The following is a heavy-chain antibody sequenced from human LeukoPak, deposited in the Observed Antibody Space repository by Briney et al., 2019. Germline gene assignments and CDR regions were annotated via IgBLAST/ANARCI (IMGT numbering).Heavy chain of an antibody. CDR1: GYIFTSYW. CDR3: ARRGLAAAYNWFDP. V-gene: IGHV5-51*01. CDR2: IYPGDSDT. D-gene: IGHD6-13*01. J-gene: IGHJ5*02. Sequence: RGESLKISCKGSGYIFTSYWIGWVRQMPGKGLEWMGIIYPGDSDTRYSPSFQGQVTISADKSISTAYLQWSSLQASDTAMYYCARRGLAAAYNWFDPWGQGTLVTVSS.